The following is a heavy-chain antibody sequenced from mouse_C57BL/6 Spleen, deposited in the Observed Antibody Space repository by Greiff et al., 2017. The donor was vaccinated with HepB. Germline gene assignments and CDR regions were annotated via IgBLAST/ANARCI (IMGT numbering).Heavy chain of an antibody. V-gene: IGHV1-81*01. CDR2: IYPSSGNT. J-gene: IGHJ1*03. CDR1: GYTFTSYG. CDR3: ARDYGSSYWYFDV. Sequence: VQLQQSGAELARPGASVKLSCKASGYTFTSYGISWVKQSTGQGLEWIGEIYPSSGNTYYNEKFKGKATLTADKSSSTAYMELRSLTSEGSAVYFCARDYGSSYWYFDVWGTGTTVTVSS. D-gene: IGHD1-1*01.